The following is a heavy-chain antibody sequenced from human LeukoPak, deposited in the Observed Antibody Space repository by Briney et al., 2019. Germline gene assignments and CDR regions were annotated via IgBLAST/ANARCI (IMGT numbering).Heavy chain of an antibody. CDR2: LDRDGSSI. J-gene: IGHJ4*02. V-gene: IGHV3-74*01. Sequence: GESLKISCAASGFTLSSHWMDWVRQAPGKGLEWVSRLDRDGSSISYADSVKGRFTISRDNAKNTLYLQMNSLRAEDTAVYYRARETILGIGLSDWGQGTLVTVSS. D-gene: IGHD3-3*01. CDR1: GFTLSSHW. CDR3: ARETILGIGLSD.